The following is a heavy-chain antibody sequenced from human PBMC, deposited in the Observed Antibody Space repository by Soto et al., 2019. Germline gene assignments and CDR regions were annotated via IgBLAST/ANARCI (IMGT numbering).Heavy chain of an antibody. D-gene: IGHD2-2*01. J-gene: IGHJ4*02. CDR2: ISAYNGNT. V-gene: IGHV1-18*01. CDR1: GYTFTSYA. Sequence: GASVKVSCKASGYTFTSYAMHWVRQAPGQRLEWMGWISAYNGNTNYAQKLQGRVTMTTDTSTSTAYMELRSLRSDDTAVYYCARVLIVVVPAAHDYWGQGTLVTVSS. CDR3: ARVLIVVVPAAHDY.